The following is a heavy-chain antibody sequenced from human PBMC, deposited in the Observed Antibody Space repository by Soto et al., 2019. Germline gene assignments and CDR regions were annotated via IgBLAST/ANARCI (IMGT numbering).Heavy chain of an antibody. V-gene: IGHV5-51*01. CDR3: TRLFDTSGWYDY. D-gene: IGHD6-19*01. Sequence: GESRKISCKGSGYSFTSSWIAWVRQMPGKGLERMGIIYPGDSDTRYSPSFQGQVTISADRSITTTYLQWSSLKASDTAVYYCTRLFDTSGWYDYWGQGTLVTVSS. CDR1: GYSFTSSW. J-gene: IGHJ4*02. CDR2: IYPGDSDT.